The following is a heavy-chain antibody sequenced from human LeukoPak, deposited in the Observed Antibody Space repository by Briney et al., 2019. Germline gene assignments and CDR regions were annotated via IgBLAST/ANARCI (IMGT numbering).Heavy chain of an antibody. CDR2: INPNSSGT. V-gene: IGHV1-2*02. J-gene: IGHJ5*02. CDR3: AMDPPYYYDSSGYLGDNWFDP. CDR1: GYTFTGYY. Sequence: ASVKVSCKASGYTFTGYYMHWVRQPPGQGLEWMGWINPNSSGTNYAQKFQGRVTMTRDTTISTAYMELSSLRSDDTAVYYCAMDPPYYYDSSGYLGDNWFDPWGQGTLVTVSS. D-gene: IGHD3-22*01.